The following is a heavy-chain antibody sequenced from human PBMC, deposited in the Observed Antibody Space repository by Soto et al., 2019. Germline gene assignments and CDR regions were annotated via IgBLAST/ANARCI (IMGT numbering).Heavy chain of an antibody. CDR3: ARGYTQFDY. Sequence: EVQLVESGGGLVRPGGSLRLSFETSGLTFFSHTMNWVRRAPGKGLEWVSSISSSSNYIYYADSVKGRFTISRDNAKSSLYLQMDSLRAEDTAVYYCARGYTQFDYCGQGTLVTVSS. CDR1: GLTFFSHT. D-gene: IGHD5-18*01. J-gene: IGHJ4*02. CDR2: ISSSSNYI. V-gene: IGHV3-21*01.